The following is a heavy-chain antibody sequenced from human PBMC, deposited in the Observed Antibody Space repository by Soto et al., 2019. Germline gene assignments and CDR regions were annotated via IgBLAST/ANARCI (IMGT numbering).Heavy chain of an antibody. CDR3: ARTSYYDSTGYYNLDV. J-gene: IGHJ6*02. Sequence: PSETLSLTCTVSGGSISSYYWSWIRQPPGKGLEWIGEIHHSETTNYNPSLNSRVSISVDKSKNQFSLKLNSVNAADTADYYCARTSYYDSTGYYNLDVWGPGTTVTV. CDR2: IHHSETT. D-gene: IGHD3-22*01. CDR1: GGSISSYY. V-gene: IGHV4-59*12.